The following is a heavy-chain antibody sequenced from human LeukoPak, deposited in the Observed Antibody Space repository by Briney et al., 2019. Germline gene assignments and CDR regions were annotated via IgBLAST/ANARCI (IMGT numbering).Heavy chain of an antibody. D-gene: IGHD3-10*01. V-gene: IGHV1-46*01. J-gene: IGHJ6*03. CDR2: INPSGGST. CDR1: GRTFISYY. Sequence: GASVKVSCKASGRTFISYYIHWVRQAPGQGLEWMGIINPSGGSTTYAQKFQGRVTMTRDTSTSTVHMELSSLRSEDTAVYYCGRDPRVWFGSLYNYYYYMDVWGKGTTVTISS. CDR3: GRDPRVWFGSLYNYYYYMDV.